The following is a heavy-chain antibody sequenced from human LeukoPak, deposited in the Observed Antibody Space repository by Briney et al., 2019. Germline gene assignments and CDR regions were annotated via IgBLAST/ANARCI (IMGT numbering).Heavy chain of an antibody. V-gene: IGHV1-18*01. CDR3: ARDRWYYYDSSGYLGDY. Sequence: ASVKVSCKASGYTFTSYDINWVRQATGQGLEWMGWMNPNSGNTNYAQKLQGRVTMTTDTSTSTAYMELRSLRSDDTAVYYCARDRWYYYDSSGYLGDYWGQGTLVTVSS. J-gene: IGHJ4*02. CDR1: GYTFTSYD. CDR2: MNPNSGNT. D-gene: IGHD3-22*01.